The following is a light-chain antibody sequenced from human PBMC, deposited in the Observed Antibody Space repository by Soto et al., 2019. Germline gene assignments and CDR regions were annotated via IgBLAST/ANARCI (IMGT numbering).Light chain of an antibody. V-gene: IGKV4-1*01. CDR2: WAS. CDR1: QSVLHSSNNKDY. Sequence: DIVMTQASDSLAVSLGERATIYCKSSQSVLHSSNNKDYLAWYQQKPGQSPKLLIYWASTRESGVPDRFSGSGSATEFTLTISSLQAEDVAVYYCQQYYSTPFTFGPGTKVDIK. CDR3: QQYYSTPFT. J-gene: IGKJ3*01.